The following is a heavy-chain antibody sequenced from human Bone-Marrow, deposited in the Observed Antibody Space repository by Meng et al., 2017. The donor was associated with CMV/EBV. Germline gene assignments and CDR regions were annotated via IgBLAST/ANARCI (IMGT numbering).Heavy chain of an antibody. CDR2: ISSGGDSI. V-gene: IGHV3-48*03. J-gene: IGHJ4*02. CDR3: AREPASRNFDY. CDR1: GFTFSNYE. Sequence: GESLKISCAASGFTFSNYEMNWVRQTPEKGLEWISYISSGGDSIYYADSVRGRFTISRDNTRNSLYLQMNSLRAEDTAVYYCAREPASRNFDYWGQGTLVTVSS. D-gene: IGHD1-14*01.